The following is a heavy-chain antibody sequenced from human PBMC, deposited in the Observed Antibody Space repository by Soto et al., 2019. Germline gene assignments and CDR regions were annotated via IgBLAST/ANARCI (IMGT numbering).Heavy chain of an antibody. CDR1: DFSFSSYS. V-gene: IGHV3-23*01. J-gene: IGHJ3*01. Sequence: GALRLSCAASDFSFSSYSMTWVRQAPGKGLDWVAVISGSGGSMWYADSVKGRFSISRDNFKNTVYLQLNSLRVDDTALYYCAKLMIGVGATSAFDLWGQGTMVTVSS. CDR3: AKLMIGVGATSAFDL. D-gene: IGHD1-26*01. CDR2: ISGSGGSM.